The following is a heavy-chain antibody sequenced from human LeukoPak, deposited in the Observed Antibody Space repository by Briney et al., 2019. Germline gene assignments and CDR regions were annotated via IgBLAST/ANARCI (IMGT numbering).Heavy chain of an antibody. CDR1: GYTFTCYY. CDR2: INPSGGT. J-gene: IGHJ5*02. D-gene: IGHD2-15*01. Sequence: ASVKVSCKASGYTFTCYYMHWVRQAPGQGLEWMGWINPSGGTNYAQKFQGRVTMTMDTSISTAYIELRRLRSDDTAVYYCARDQRSCSGGSCYPGWFSPWGQGTLVTVSS. CDR3: ARDQRSCSGGSCYPGWFSP. V-gene: IGHV1-2*02.